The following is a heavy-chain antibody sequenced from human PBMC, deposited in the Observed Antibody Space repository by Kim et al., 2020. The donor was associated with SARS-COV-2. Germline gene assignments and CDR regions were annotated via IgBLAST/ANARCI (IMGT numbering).Heavy chain of an antibody. CDR3: ARKYWNQHSHFDY. V-gene: IGHV7-4-1*02. CDR1: GYTFTSYT. D-gene: IGHD1-1*01. Sequence: ASVKVSCKASGYTFTSYTMNWVRQAPGQGLEWMGRINTNTGNPTYAQGFTGRFVFSLDTSVSTAYLQITSLKAEDTAVYYCARKYWNQHSHFDYWGQGTLVTVSS. J-gene: IGHJ4*02. CDR2: INTNTGNP.